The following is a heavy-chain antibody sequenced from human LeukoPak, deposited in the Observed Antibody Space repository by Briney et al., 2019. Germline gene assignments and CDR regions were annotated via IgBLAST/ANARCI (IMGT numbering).Heavy chain of an antibody. CDR1: GGSISSYY. J-gene: IGHJ4*02. Sequence: SETLSLTYTVSGGSISSYYWSWLRQPPGKGLEWIGYLYYSGNTNYNPSLKSRVTISVDTSKNQFSLKLSSVTAADTAVYYCARSGAFYFFTYGGQGTLVTVSS. CDR2: LYYSGNT. D-gene: IGHD1-1*01. V-gene: IGHV4-59*08. CDR3: ARSGAFYFFTY.